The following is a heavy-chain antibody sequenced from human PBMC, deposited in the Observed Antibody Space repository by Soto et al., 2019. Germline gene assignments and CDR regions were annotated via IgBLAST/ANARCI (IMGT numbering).Heavy chain of an antibody. V-gene: IGHV4-39*01. J-gene: IGHJ5*02. D-gene: IGHD3-3*01. Sequence: SETLSLTCTVSGGSISSDSYYWGWIRQSPEKGLEWIASISYSGSTYYNPTLKSRLIISVDTSKSQFSLKLSSVTAADTAVYYCARVLFGRGNWFDPWGQGTLVTVS. CDR1: GGSISSDSYY. CDR2: ISYSGST. CDR3: ARVLFGRGNWFDP.